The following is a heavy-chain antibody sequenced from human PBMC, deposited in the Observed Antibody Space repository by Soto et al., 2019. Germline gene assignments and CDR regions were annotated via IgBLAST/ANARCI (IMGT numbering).Heavy chain of an antibody. J-gene: IGHJ6*02. CDR3: ARLVASETGYGMDV. V-gene: IGHV3-21*06. CDR2: ITGSSSYI. D-gene: IGHD2-21*01. CDR1: GFVFSSHN. Sequence: DVQLVESGGGLVKPGGSLRLSCAASGFVFSSHNMNWVRQAPGKGLEWVSSITGSSSYIFYADSVKGRFTISRDNAKNTVYLQMNSLRAEDTGVYYCARLVASETGYGMDVWGQGTTVTVSS.